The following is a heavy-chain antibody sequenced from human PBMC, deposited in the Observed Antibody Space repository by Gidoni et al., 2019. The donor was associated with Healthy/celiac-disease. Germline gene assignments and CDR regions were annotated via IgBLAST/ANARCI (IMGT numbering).Heavy chain of an antibody. CDR3: ARGVGKQHLGRPLYYYYGMDV. Sequence: QVQLVQSGSELKKPGASVKVSCKASGSNFTSYAITWGRQAPGEGLAWMGRINTNAGNPTYAQGFTGRFVFSLDTSVSTAYLQICSLKAEDTAVYYCARGVGKQHLGRPLYYYYGMDVWGQGTTVTVSS. V-gene: IGHV7-4-1*01. CDR1: GSNFTSYA. CDR2: INTNAGNP. D-gene: IGHD6-13*01. J-gene: IGHJ6*02.